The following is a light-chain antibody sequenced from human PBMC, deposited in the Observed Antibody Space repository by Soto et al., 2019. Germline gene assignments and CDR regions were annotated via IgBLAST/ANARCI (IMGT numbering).Light chain of an antibody. CDR2: DVS. CDR1: SSDVGGYNY. Sequence: QSALTQPASVSGSPGQSITISCTGTSSDVGGYNYVSWYQQHPGKAPKLMIYDVSNRPSGVSNRFSGSKSGNTASLTISGLQAEDEADYYCSSYTSSSTPLYVFGTGTKVTLL. CDR3: SSYTSSSTPLYV. V-gene: IGLV2-14*01. J-gene: IGLJ1*01.